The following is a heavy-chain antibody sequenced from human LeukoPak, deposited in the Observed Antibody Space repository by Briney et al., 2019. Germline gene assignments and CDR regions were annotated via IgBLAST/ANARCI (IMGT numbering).Heavy chain of an antibody. CDR3: ARAPRYSSGWYFDY. CDR1: GFTFSSYW. V-gene: IGHV3-74*01. D-gene: IGHD6-19*01. Sequence: GGSLRLSCAASGFTFSSYWMHWVRQAPGKGLVWVSRIDSDGSSTSYADSVKGRFTISRDNAKNTLYLQMNSLRAEDTAVYYCARAPRYSSGWYFDYWGQGTLVTVSS. CDR2: IDSDGSST. J-gene: IGHJ4*02.